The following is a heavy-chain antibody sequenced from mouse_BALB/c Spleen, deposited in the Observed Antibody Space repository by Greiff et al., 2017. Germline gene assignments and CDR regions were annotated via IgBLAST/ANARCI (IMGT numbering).Heavy chain of an antibody. D-gene: IGHD2-4*01. Sequence: VQLQQSGAELVKPGASVKLSCTASGFNIKDTYMHWVKQRPEQGLEWIGRIDPANGNTKYDPKFQGKATITADTSSNTAYLQLSSLTSEDTAVYYCARKGYYDYPYYYAMDYWGQGTSVTVSS. CDR2: IDPANGNT. CDR1: GFNIKDTY. CDR3: ARKGYYDYPYYYAMDY. J-gene: IGHJ4*01. V-gene: IGHV14-3*02.